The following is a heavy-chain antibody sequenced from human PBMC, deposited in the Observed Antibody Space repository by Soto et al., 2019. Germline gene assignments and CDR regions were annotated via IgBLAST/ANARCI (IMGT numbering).Heavy chain of an antibody. V-gene: IGHV4-59*08. CDR3: ARTSTVTYYYYYYMDV. CDR1: GGSISSYY. Sequence: QVQLQESGPGLVKPSETLSLTCTVSGGSISSYYWSWIRQPPGKGLEWIGYIYYSGSTNYNPSLKSRVTLSVDTSKSQFSLKLSSVSAADTAVYYCARTSTVTYYYYYYMDVWGKGTTVTVSS. D-gene: IGHD4-4*01. CDR2: IYYSGST. J-gene: IGHJ6*03.